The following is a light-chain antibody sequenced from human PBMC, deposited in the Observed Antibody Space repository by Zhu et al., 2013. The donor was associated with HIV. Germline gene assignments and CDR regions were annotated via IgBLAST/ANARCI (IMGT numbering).Light chain of an antibody. CDR2: AAS. Sequence: DIQMTQSPSSLSASVGDTVTITCRASQSIRNFLAWFQQKPGKAPKSPIYAASRLQSGVPSRFSGSGSGTDFTFTITSLQPDDFATYYCQQSYSTPRIFTFGPGTKVDIK. J-gene: IGKJ3*01. CDR3: QQSYSTPRIFT. V-gene: IGKV1-16*01. CDR1: QSIRNF.